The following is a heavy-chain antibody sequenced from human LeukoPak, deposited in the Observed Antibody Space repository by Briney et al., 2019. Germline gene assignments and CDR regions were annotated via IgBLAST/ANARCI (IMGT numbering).Heavy chain of an antibody. D-gene: IGHD6-19*01. J-gene: IGHJ4*02. Sequence: ASVKVSCKASGYTFTGYYMHRVRQAPGQGLEWMGWINPNSGGTNYARKFQGRVTMTRDTSISTAYMELSRLRSDDTAVYYCARDSGQWLVRRRLKYYFDYWGQGTLVTVSS. CDR2: INPNSGGT. V-gene: IGHV1-2*02. CDR3: ARDSGQWLVRRRLKYYFDY. CDR1: GYTFTGYY.